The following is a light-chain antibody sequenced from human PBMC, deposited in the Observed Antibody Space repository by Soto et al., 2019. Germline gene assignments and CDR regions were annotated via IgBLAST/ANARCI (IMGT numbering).Light chain of an antibody. V-gene: IGKV1-27*01. CDR1: QGIRNY. CDR3: QKYSSVPV. Sequence: DIKMTQSPTSLSASVGDRVTITCRASQGIRNYVAWYQQIPGKPPKLLIYAASTLQSGVPSRFSGSGSGTDFTLTINGLPPEDVATYSCQKYSSVPVFGSGTKVEIK. CDR2: AAS. J-gene: IGKJ3*01.